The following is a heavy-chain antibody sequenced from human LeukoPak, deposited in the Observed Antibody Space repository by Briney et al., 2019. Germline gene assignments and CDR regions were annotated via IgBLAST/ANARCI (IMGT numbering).Heavy chain of an antibody. Sequence: ASVNVSCKASGYTFTRYGISWVRQAPGQGLEWMGWISAYNGNTNYAQKLQGRVTITRDTSASTAYMELSSLRSEDTAVYYCARAYGLGYCSGGSCYPLGYWGQGTLVTVSS. J-gene: IGHJ4*02. CDR2: ISAYNGNT. D-gene: IGHD2-15*01. V-gene: IGHV1-18*01. CDR3: ARAYGLGYCSGGSCYPLGY. CDR1: GYTFTRYG.